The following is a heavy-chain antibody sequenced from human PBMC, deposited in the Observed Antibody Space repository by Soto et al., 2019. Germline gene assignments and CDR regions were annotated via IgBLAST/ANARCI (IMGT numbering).Heavy chain of an antibody. V-gene: IGHV3-13*01. D-gene: IGHD3-9*01. J-gene: IGHJ6*02. Sequence: EVQLVESGGGLVQPGGSLRLSCAASGFTFSSYDMHWVRQATGKGLEWVSAIGTAGDTYYPGSVKGRFTISRENAKNSLYLQMNSLRAGDTAVYYCARGGRGGRRYFDWLLDNYYYYGMDVWGQGTTVTVSS. CDR2: IGTAGDT. CDR1: GFTFSSYD. CDR3: ARGGRGGRRYFDWLLDNYYYYGMDV.